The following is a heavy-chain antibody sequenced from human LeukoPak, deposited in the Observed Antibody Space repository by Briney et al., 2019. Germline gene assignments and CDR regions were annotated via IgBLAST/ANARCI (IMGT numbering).Heavy chain of an antibody. CDR2: IYHTGNA. D-gene: IGHD4-11*01. Sequence: SETLSLTCTVSGVSFSNYYWSWIRQSPGKGLEWIGFIYHTGNANYSPSLKSRVSISIDTSKSQFSLRLISVTAADTAVYYCARRTSSNYVDYWGQGTLVIVSS. J-gene: IGHJ4*01. V-gene: IGHV4-59*01. CDR3: ARRTSSNYVDY. CDR1: GVSFSNYY.